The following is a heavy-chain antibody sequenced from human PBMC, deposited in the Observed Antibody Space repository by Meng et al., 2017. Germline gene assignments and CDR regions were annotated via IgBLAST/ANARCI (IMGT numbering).Heavy chain of an antibody. Sequence: QVQLGGSGRGVGPRGRSVRLFWAASGFTFSSYGMHWVRQAPGKGLEWVAVISYDGSNKYYADSVKGRFTISRDNSKNTLYLQMNSLRAEDTAVYYCARAEYYYDSSDYWGQGTLVTVSS. V-gene: IGHV3-30*19. D-gene: IGHD3-22*01. CDR3: ARAEYYYDSSDY. CDR2: ISYDGSNK. CDR1: GFTFSSYG. J-gene: IGHJ4*02.